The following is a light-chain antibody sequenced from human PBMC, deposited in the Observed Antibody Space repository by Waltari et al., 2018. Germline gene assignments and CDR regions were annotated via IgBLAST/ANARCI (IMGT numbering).Light chain of an antibody. CDR3: NSFPSSTTWV. J-gene: IGLJ3*02. V-gene: IGLV2-14*03. CDR1: SSDVGVHNL. Sequence: ALAHPASVCGSPGQSITISSRRPSSDVGVHNLVPWYQQHPGQAPKLLIYDDTKWTSGVSDRFSGSKSGNTASLTISGLQAEDEADYYCNSFPSSTTWVFCGGNRVTVL. CDR2: DDT.